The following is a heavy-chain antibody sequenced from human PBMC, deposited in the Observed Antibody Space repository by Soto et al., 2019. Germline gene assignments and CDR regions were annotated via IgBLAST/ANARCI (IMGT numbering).Heavy chain of an antibody. J-gene: IGHJ3*02. Sequence: QVQLVESGGGVVQPGRSLRLSCAASGFTFSSYGMHWVRQAPGKGLEWVAVIWNDGSNKYYADSVKGRFTISRDNSKNTVYLQMNSLRAEDTAVYYCARDNWNYVSAFDIWGQGTMVTVSS. CDR2: IWNDGSNK. V-gene: IGHV3-33*01. D-gene: IGHD1-7*01. CDR1: GFTFSSYG. CDR3: ARDNWNYVSAFDI.